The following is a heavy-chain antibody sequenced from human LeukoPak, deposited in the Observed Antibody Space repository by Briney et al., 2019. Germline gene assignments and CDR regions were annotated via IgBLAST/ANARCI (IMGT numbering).Heavy chain of an antibody. CDR3: ARSGLDTATDLDY. CDR1: GYTFTSYD. V-gene: IGHV1-8*01. Sequence: ASVKVSCKASGYTFTSYDINWVRQATGQGLEWMGWMSPNSGNTGYAQKFQGRVTMTRNTSISTAYMELSSLRSEDTAVYYCARSGLDTATDLDYWGQGTLVTVSS. J-gene: IGHJ4*02. D-gene: IGHD5-18*01. CDR2: MSPNSGNT.